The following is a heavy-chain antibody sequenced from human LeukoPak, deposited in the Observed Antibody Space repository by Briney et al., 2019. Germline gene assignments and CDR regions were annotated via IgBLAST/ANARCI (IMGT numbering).Heavy chain of an antibody. Sequence: PSETLSLTCTVSGGSISSYYWSWIRQPPGKGLEWIGYIYYSGSTNYNPSLKSRVTISVDTSKNQFSLKLSSVTAADTAVYYCAREIRIAAAGYYGMDVWGQGTTVTVSS. CDR2: IYYSGST. CDR3: AREIRIAAAGYYGMDV. V-gene: IGHV4-59*01. J-gene: IGHJ6*02. D-gene: IGHD6-13*01. CDR1: GGSISSYY.